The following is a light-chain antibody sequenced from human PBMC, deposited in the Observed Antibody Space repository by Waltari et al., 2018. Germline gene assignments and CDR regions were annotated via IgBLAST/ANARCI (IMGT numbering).Light chain of an antibody. CDR3: XSYXXXXTWV. Sequence: QSALTQPRSVSGSPGQSVTISCTGTSSDVGCYNYVAWYQQHPGKAPKLMIYDVSKRPSGVPDRFSGXKSGNTASLTXXGLXAEXXXDYXCXSYXXXXTWVFGGXT. CDR1: SSDVGCYNY. V-gene: IGLV2-11*01. CDR2: DVS. J-gene: IGLJ3*02.